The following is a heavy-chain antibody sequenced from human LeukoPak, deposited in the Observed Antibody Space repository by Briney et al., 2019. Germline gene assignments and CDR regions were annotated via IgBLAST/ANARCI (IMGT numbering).Heavy chain of an antibody. Sequence: ASVKVSCKASGYTFTSYGISWVRQAPGQGLEWMGWINTNTGNPTYAQGFTGRFVFSLDTSVSTAYLQISSLKAEDTAVYYCARDRSPYYDFWSGYYTEAFDIWGQGTMVTVSS. CDR1: GYTFTSYG. D-gene: IGHD3-3*01. CDR2: INTNTGNP. V-gene: IGHV7-4-1*02. CDR3: ARDRSPYYDFWSGYYTEAFDI. J-gene: IGHJ3*02.